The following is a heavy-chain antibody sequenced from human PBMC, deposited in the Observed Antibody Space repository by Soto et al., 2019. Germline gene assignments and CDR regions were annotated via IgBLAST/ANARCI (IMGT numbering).Heavy chain of an antibody. CDR1: GFTFSSYG. Sequence: GGSLRLSCAASGFTFSSYGMHWVRQAPGKGLEWVAVIWYDGSNKYYADSVKGRFTISSDNSKNTLYLQMNSLRAEDTAVYYCARGGYDYIWGILYFDYWGQGTLVTVSS. CDR2: IWYDGSNK. J-gene: IGHJ4*02. CDR3: ARGGYDYIWGILYFDY. V-gene: IGHV3-33*01. D-gene: IGHD3-16*01.